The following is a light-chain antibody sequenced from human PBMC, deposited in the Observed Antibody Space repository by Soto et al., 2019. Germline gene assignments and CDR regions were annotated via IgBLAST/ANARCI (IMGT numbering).Light chain of an antibody. V-gene: IGKV3-11*01. CDR2: DAS. CDR1: QSVSNY. J-gene: IGKJ5*01. Sequence: EIVLTQSPATLSLSPGERTTISCRASQSVSNYLAWYQQKPGQAPRLLIYDASNRATGIPARFSGSGSGTDFTLTISSLEPEDFAVYYCQQRTNWPPITFGQGTQLEI. CDR3: QQRTNWPPIT.